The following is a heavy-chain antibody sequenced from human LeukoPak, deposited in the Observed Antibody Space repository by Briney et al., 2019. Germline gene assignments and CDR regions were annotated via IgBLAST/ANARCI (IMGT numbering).Heavy chain of an antibody. J-gene: IGHJ4*02. V-gene: IGHV3-64*01. Sequence: GGSLRLSCAASGFTFSSYAMHWVRQAPGKGLEYVSAISSNGGSTYYANSVKGRFTISRDNSKNTLYLQMGSLRAEDMAVYYCAKSSGSYVGGLAFDYWGQGTLVTVSS. CDR3: AKSSGSYVGGLAFDY. D-gene: IGHD1-26*01. CDR1: GFTFSSYA. CDR2: ISSNGGST.